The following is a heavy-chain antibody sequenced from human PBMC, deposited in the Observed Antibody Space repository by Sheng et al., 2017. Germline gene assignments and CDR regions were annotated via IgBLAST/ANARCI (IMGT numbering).Heavy chain of an antibody. Sequence: QVQLQESGPGLVKPSQTLPLTCTVSGDSISSDTYYWSWIRQPAGKGLEWIGRIYSSGSTNYNPSLKSRVTISLDTSKNHFSLTLSSVTAADTAVYYCVGVGTTTSAFDIWGQGTGGHRLF. CDR3: VGVGTTTSAFDI. CDR1: GDSISSDTYY. J-gene: IGHJ3*02. V-gene: IGHV4-61*02. CDR2: IYSSGST. D-gene: IGHD1-26*01.